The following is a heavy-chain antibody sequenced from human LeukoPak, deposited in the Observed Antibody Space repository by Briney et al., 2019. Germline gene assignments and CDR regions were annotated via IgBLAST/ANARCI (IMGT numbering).Heavy chain of an antibody. V-gene: IGHV4-59*08. CDR3: ARRRQWLANLDY. CDR1: GGSISSYY. Sequence: SETLSLTCTLSGGSISSYYWSWIRQPPGKGLEWIGYIYYSGSTNYNPSLKSRVTISVDTSKNQFSLKLSSVTAADTAVYYCARRRQWLANLDYWGQGTLVTVSS. CDR2: IYYSGST. J-gene: IGHJ4*02. D-gene: IGHD6-19*01.